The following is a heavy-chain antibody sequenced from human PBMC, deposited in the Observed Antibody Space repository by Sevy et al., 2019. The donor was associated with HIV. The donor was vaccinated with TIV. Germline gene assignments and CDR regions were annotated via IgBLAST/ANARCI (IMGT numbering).Heavy chain of an antibody. Sequence: SETLSLTYTVSGKSITDYYWNWVRKSPGKGLEWIGHIYHSGSARYNPSLRSRVTISVKVPKNQFSLKVTSVTPADTAVYYCARDTTGYSTGWYPYYYYYGLDVWGQGTTVTVSS. CDR3: ARDTTGYSTGWYPYYYYYGLDV. D-gene: IGHD6-19*01. J-gene: IGHJ6*02. CDR2: IYHSGSA. V-gene: IGHV4-59*01. CDR1: GKSITDYY.